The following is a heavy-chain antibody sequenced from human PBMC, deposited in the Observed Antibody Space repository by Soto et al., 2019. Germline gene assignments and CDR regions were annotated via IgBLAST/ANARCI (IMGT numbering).Heavy chain of an antibody. CDR1: GFTFSSYA. CDR3: ATDHDYGGNSEAIVYYYYGMDV. CDR2: ISYDGSNK. J-gene: IGHJ6*02. D-gene: IGHD4-17*01. Sequence: GGSLRLSCAASGFTFSSYAMHWVRQAPGKGLEWVAVISYDGSNKYYADSVKGRFTISRDNSKNTLYLQMNSLRAEDTAVYYCATDHDYGGNSEAIVYYYYGMDVWGQGTTVTVSS. V-gene: IGHV3-30-3*01.